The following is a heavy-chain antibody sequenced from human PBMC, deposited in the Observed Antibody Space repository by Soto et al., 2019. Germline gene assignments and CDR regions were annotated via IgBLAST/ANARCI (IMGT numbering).Heavy chain of an antibody. D-gene: IGHD3-16*01. V-gene: IGHV6-1*01. J-gene: IGHJ6*03. CDR2: TYYKSKWYY. CDR3: ARGSWDDVSGHYYMDV. CDR1: GDSVSSNSAG. Sequence: QVQLQQTSPGLVKPSQALSLTCDISGDSVSSNSAGGNWIRQTPSRGLEWLGRTYYKSKWYYTYDASVKSRITVNPDTSKNQFSLQLTSVTPEDTAVYYCARGSWDDVSGHYYMDVWDKGTTVTVSS.